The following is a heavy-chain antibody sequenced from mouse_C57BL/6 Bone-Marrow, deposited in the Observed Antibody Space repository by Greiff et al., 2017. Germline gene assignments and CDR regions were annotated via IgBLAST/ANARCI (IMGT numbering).Heavy chain of an antibody. CDR1: GFTFSSYG. J-gene: IGHJ2*01. D-gene: IGHD1-1*01. V-gene: IGHV5-6*01. Sequence: EVNVVESGGDLVKPGGSLKLSCAASGFTFSSYGMSWVRQTPDKRLEWVATISSGGSYTYYPDSVKGRFTISRDNAKNTLYLQMSSLKSEDTAMYYCARWGGYYYGSSYGYWGQGTTLTVSS. CDR3: ARWGGYYYGSSYGY. CDR2: ISSGGSYT.